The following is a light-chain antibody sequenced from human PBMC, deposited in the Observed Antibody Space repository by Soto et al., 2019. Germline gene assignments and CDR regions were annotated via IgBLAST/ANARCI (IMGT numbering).Light chain of an antibody. V-gene: IGLV1-40*01. Sequence: QSVLTQPPSVSGAPGQRVTISCTGSSSNIGAHYDVHWYQQLPGTAPKLLIYGNSNRPSGVPDRFSGSKSGTSASLAITGLQAEYEADYYCQSYDNSLSVYVFGTGTKVPVL. CDR3: QSYDNSLSVYV. J-gene: IGLJ1*01. CDR2: GNS. CDR1: SSNIGAHYD.